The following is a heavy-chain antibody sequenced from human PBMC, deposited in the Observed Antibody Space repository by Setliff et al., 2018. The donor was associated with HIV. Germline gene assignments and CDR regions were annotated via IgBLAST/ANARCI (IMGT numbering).Heavy chain of an antibody. CDR3: ARHGVVTPVHYYYYYMDV. CDR1: GGTFSSYA. D-gene: IGHD2-21*02. V-gene: IGHV1-69*13. CDR2: IIPIFGTA. Sequence: SVKVSCKASGGTFSSYAISWVRQAPGQGLEWMGGIIPIFGTANYAQKFQGRVTITADESTSTAYMELSSLRSEDTAVYYCARHGVVTPVHYYYYYMDVWGKGTTVTISS. J-gene: IGHJ6*03.